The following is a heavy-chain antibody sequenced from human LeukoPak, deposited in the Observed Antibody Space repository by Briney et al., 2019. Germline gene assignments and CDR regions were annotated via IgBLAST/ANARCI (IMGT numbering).Heavy chain of an antibody. CDR1: GFTFSVYY. CDR3: VSFYETY. V-gene: IGHV3-74*03. D-gene: IGHD2-2*01. Sequence: GGSLRLSCAASGFTFSVYYMFWVRQAPGKGLVWVSNISPDATNSKYADFVEGRFTISRDNAKNTLYLQLNSLRAEDTAVYYCVSFYETYWGRGTLVTVSS. CDR2: ISPDATNS. J-gene: IGHJ4*02.